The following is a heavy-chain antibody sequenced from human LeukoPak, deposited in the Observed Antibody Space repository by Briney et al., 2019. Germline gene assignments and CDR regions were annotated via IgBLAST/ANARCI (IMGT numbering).Heavy chain of an antibody. D-gene: IGHD6-19*01. J-gene: IGHJ4*02. CDR2: INTKTGNP. CDR3: AKGGWVAVTGMDS. V-gene: IGHV7-4-1*02. Sequence: ASMKVSCKASGYTFTGYAMNWVRQAPGQGPEWMGYINTKTGNPTYAQGFTGRFVFSLDTSVSTAYLQISSLKPEDTGVYYCAKGGWVAVTGMDSWGQGTLVTVPS. CDR1: GYTFTGYA.